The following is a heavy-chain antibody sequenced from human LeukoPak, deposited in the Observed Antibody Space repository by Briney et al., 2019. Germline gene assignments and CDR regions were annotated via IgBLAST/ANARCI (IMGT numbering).Heavy chain of an antibody. V-gene: IGHV3-30*18. Sequence: PGRSLRLSCAASGFTFSSYGMHWVRQAPGKELEWVAVISYDGSNKYYADSVKGRFTISRDNSKNTLYLQMNSLRAEDTAVYYCAKDDYGDADAFDIWGQGTMVTVSS. D-gene: IGHD4-17*01. CDR3: AKDDYGDADAFDI. J-gene: IGHJ3*02. CDR2: ISYDGSNK. CDR1: GFTFSSYG.